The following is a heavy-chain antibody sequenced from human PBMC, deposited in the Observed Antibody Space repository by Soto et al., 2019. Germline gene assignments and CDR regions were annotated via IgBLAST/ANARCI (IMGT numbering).Heavy chain of an antibody. J-gene: IGHJ4*02. CDR1: GGSISSGDYK. V-gene: IGHV4-30-4*01. Sequence: QVQLQESGPVLVKPSQTLSLTCTVSGGSISSGDYKWSWIRQPPGKGLEWIGYIYYSGYTYNNPSLKSRVATSVDTSKNQFSLKLSSVTAADTAVYYCARSDDYVPFYYWGQGTLVTVSS. CDR2: IYYSGYT. CDR3: ARSDDYVPFYY. D-gene: IGHD4-17*01.